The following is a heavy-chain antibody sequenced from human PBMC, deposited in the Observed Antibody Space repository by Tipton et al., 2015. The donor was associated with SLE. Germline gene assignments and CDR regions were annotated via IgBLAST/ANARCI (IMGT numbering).Heavy chain of an antibody. CDR1: GGSISSYY. CDR2: VYATGST. Sequence: TLSLTCAVSGGSISSYYWSWIRQPAGKGLQWIGRVYATGSTNYNPSLESRVAMSVDTSKNQFSLKLSSVTAADTAMYYCVRNPVEAGTVDSWGQGTLVTVSS. J-gene: IGHJ4*02. D-gene: IGHD6-13*01. CDR3: VRNPVEAGTVDS. V-gene: IGHV4-4*07.